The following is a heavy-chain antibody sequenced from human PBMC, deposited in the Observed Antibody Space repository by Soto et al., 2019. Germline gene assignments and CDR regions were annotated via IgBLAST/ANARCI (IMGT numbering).Heavy chain of an antibody. CDR2: FSGSGVTS. D-gene: IGHD2-21*01. V-gene: IGHV3-23*01. CDR1: GFNFNNQA. Sequence: QLLESGGGLVQPGGSLRLSCAASGFNFNNQAMSWIRQAPGKGLEWVSTFSGSGVTSLNADSVKGRFTIFKDSSQGYQDMKRLRVEESATYYSATAETMVVGTVKPSWFASWGRRSLLAVS. CDR3: ATAETMVVGTVKPSWFAS. J-gene: IGHJ5*01.